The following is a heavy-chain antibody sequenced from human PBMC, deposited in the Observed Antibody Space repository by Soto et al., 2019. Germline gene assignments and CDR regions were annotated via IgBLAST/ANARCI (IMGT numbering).Heavy chain of an antibody. CDR2: IIPIFGTA. V-gene: IGHV1-69*13. CDR3: ARHRSYYYDSSGYYPRGAFDI. D-gene: IGHD3-22*01. Sequence: SVQVSCQASGGTFSSYAISWVRQAPGKGLEWMGGIIPIFGTANYAQKFQGRVTITADESTSTAYMELSSLRSEDTAVYYCARHRSYYYDSSGYYPRGAFDIWGQGTMVTVS. J-gene: IGHJ3*02. CDR1: GGTFSSYA.